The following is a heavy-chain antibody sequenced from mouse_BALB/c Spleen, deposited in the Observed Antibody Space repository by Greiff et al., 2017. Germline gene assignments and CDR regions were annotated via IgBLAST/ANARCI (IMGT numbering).Heavy chain of an antibody. V-gene: IGHV14-1*02. CDR2: IDPENGNT. Sequence: EVMLVESGAELVRPGALVKLSCKASGFNIKDYYMHWVKQRPEQGLEWIGWIDPENGNTIYDPKFQGKASITADTSSNTAYLQLSSLTSEDTAVYYCARGTTVVATGFDYWGQGTTLTVSS. J-gene: IGHJ2*01. CDR1: GFNIKDYY. CDR3: ARGTTVVATGFDY. D-gene: IGHD1-1*01.